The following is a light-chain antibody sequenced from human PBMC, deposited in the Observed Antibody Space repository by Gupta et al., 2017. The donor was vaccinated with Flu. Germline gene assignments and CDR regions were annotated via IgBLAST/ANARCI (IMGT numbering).Light chain of an antibody. CDR3: GLYIGRGGV. CDR2: STN. CDR1: SGSVSTSYS. V-gene: IGLV8-61*01. Sequence: QTVVTQERSFSLSPGGTVTLTCGLSSGSVSTSYSPSWYQQTPGQAPRTLIYSTNTRCSGAPDRFSGSCPRNKAALTITGAQADDEAEYDCGLYIGRGGVFGGGTKLTVL. J-gene: IGLJ3*02.